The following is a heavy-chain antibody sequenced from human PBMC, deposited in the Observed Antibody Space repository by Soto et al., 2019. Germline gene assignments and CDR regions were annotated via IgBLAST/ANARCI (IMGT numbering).Heavy chain of an antibody. J-gene: IGHJ4*02. V-gene: IGHV4-59*08. CDR2: IYYSGST. Sequence: SETLSLTCAVYGGSFSSYYWSWIRQPPGKGLEWIGYIYYSGSTNYNPSLKSRVTISVDTSKNQLSLKLSSVTAADTAVYYCARRYGYYFDYWGQGTLVTVSS. CDR3: ARRYGYYFDY. CDR1: GGSFSSYY. D-gene: IGHD4-17*01.